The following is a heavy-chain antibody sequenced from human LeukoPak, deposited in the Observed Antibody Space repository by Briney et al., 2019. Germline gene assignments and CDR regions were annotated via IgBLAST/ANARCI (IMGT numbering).Heavy chain of an antibody. D-gene: IGHD6-19*01. V-gene: IGHV4-4*07. CDR2: FFTGGST. J-gene: IGHJ6*02. CDR1: GGSIDSHY. Sequence: SETLSLTCTVSGGSIDSHYWSWNRQSAGKGLEWIGRFFTGGSTYYNPSLESRVTMSVDTPKNQFSLKLRSVTAADTAVYFCARGSGVAVGMDVWGQGTTVIVSS. CDR3: ARGSGVAVGMDV.